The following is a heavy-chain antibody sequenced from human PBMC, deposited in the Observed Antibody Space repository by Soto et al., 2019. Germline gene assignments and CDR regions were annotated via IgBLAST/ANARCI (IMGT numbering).Heavy chain of an antibody. CDR3: AKVPPCSSTSCYTYYFDY. V-gene: IGHV3-23*01. J-gene: IGHJ4*02. Sequence: PGGSLRLSCAASGFTFSSYAMSWVRQAPGKGLEWVSAISGSGGSTYYADSVKGRFTISRDNSKNTLYLQMNSLRAEDTAVYYCAKVPPCSSTSCYTYYFDYWGQGTLVTVSS. D-gene: IGHD2-2*02. CDR1: GFTFSSYA. CDR2: ISGSGGST.